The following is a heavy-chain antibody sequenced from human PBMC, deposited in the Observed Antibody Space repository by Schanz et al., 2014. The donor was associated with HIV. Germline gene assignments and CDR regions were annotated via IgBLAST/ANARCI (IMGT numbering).Heavy chain of an antibody. CDR2: TWYDGSNK. CDR3: ARDVAGCSGTSCYSDAFDI. Sequence: QVQLVESGGGVVQPGMSLTLSCAASGFTFSNFGMHWVRQAPGKGLEWVAVTWYDGSNKYYADSVKGRFTISRDNSKNTLFLQMNSLRAEDTAVYFCARDVAGCSGTSCYSDAFDIWGQGTLVTVSS. J-gene: IGHJ3*02. D-gene: IGHD2-2*01. V-gene: IGHV3-33*08. CDR1: GFTFSNFG.